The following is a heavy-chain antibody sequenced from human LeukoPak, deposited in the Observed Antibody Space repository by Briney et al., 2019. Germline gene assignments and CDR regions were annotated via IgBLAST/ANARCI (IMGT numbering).Heavy chain of an antibody. CDR2: INPNSGGT. V-gene: IGHV1-2*06. CDR3: ARNRYCSSTSCYTGYYYGMDV. Sequence: ASVNVSCKASGYTFTGYYMHWVRQAPGQGLEWMGRINPNSGGTNYAQKFQGRVTITADESTSTAYMELSSLRSEDTAVYYCARNRYCSSTSCYTGYYYGMDVWGQGTTVTVSS. CDR1: GYTFTGYY. J-gene: IGHJ6*02. D-gene: IGHD2-2*02.